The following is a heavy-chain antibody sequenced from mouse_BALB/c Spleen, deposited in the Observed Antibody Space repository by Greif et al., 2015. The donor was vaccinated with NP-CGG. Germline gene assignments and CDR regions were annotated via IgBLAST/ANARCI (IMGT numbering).Heavy chain of an antibody. CDR1: GYTFSSYW. CDR3: ARNYGYKGMDY. D-gene: IGHD1-2*01. V-gene: IGHV1-9*01. Sequence: QVQLQQPGAELMKPGASVKISCKATGYTFSSYWIEWVKQRPGHGLEWIGEILPGSGSTNYNEKFRGKATFTADTSSNTAYMQLSSLTSEDSAVYYCARNYGYKGMDYWGQGTSVTVSS. CDR2: ILPGSGST. J-gene: IGHJ4*01.